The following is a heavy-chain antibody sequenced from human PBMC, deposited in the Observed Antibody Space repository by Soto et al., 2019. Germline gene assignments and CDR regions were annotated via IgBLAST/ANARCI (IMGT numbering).Heavy chain of an antibody. J-gene: IGHJ3*02. D-gene: IGHD6-13*01. Sequence: GGSLRLSCAASGFTFSSYAMHWVRQAPGKGLEWVAVISYDGSNKYYTDSVKGRFTISRDNSKNTLYLQMNSLRAEDTAVYYCARENSSWYAFDIWGQGTMVTVSS. CDR3: ARENSSWYAFDI. CDR2: ISYDGSNK. V-gene: IGHV3-30-3*01. CDR1: GFTFSSYA.